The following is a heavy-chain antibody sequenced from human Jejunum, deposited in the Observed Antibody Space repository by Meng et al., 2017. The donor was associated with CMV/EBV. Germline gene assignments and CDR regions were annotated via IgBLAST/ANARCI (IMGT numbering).Heavy chain of an antibody. Sequence: LIWIRRPPGKGLEWIGHISYSGSTNYNPSLKSRVTMSVDTSRNQFSVRLSSVTAADTAVYYCARDRTVYADSRYYYYGVDVWGQGSTVTVSS. J-gene: IGHJ6*02. CDR2: ISYSGST. D-gene: IGHD2-2*01. CDR3: ARDRTVYADSRYYYYGVDV. V-gene: IGHV4-59*01.